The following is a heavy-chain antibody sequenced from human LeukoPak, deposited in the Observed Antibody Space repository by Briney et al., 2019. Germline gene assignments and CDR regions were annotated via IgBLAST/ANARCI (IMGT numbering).Heavy chain of an antibody. V-gene: IGHV1-2*02. D-gene: IGHD3-10*01. CDR2: INPNSGGT. Sequence: VASVKVSCKASGYTFTNYAIGWVRQAPGQGLEWMGWINPNSGGTNYAQKFQGRVTMTRDTSISTAYMELSRLRSDDTAVYYCASLPLWFGELWLDPWGQGTLVTVSS. CDR3: ASLPLWFGELWLDP. CDR1: GYTFTNYA. J-gene: IGHJ5*02.